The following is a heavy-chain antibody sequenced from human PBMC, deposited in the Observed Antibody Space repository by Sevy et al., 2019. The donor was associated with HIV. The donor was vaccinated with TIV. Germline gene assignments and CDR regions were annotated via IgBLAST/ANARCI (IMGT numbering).Heavy chain of an antibody. V-gene: IGHV3-30-3*01. J-gene: IGHJ6*02. CDR3: ARGYYDFWSGYQPQNYYYYGMDV. D-gene: IGHD3-3*01. Sequence: GGSLRLSCAASGFTFSSYAMHWVRQAPGKGLEWVAVISYDGSNKYYADSVKGRFTISRENSKNTLYLQMNSLRAEDTAVYYCARGYYDFWSGYQPQNYYYYGMDVWGQGTTVTVSS. CDR1: GFTFSSYA. CDR2: ISYDGSNK.